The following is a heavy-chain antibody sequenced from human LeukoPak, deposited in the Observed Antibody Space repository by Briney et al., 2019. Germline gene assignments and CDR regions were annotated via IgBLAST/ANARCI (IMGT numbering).Heavy chain of an antibody. V-gene: IGHV1-2*06. CDR1: GYTFTGYY. CDR2: INTNSGGT. J-gene: IGHJ4*02. CDR3: ARGSGTWKLRYFDY. Sequence: SVKVSCKASGYTFTGYYMHWVRQAPGQGRECMGRINTNSGGTNYAQKLQGRVTMTRETYISTAYMELSRLRSDDTAVYYCARGSGTWKLRYFDYWGQGTLVTVSS. D-gene: IGHD1-26*01.